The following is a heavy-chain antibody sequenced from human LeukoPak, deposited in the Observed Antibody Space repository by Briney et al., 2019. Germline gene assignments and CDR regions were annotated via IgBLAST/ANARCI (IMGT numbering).Heavy chain of an antibody. CDR1: GFTFANYI. CDR2: VSYSDGTT. V-gene: IGHV3-23*01. D-gene: IGHD2-2*01. Sequence: GGPLRLSCIASGFTFANYIMTWVRQAPGKGLEWVSTVSYSDGTTYYADSVKGRFTISRDNAKNTLYLQMNSLRAEDTAKYYCAKYSNSSSKIFDYWGQGSLVTVSS. J-gene: IGHJ4*02. CDR3: AKYSNSSSKIFDY.